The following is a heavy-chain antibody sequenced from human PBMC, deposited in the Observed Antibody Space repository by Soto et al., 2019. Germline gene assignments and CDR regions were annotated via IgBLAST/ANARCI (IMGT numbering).Heavy chain of an antibody. CDR3: AIYNWNPTNWFDP. Sequence: QVQLVQSGAEVKKPGSSVKVSCKASGGTFSSYAISLVRQSPGQGLEWMGGIIPIFGTANYAQKFQGSVTITADESTSTAYMELSRRRYEDKAVYYCAIYNWNPTNWFDPWGPGTLVTVS. J-gene: IGHJ5*02. D-gene: IGHD1-20*01. CDR2: IIPIFGTA. CDR1: GGTFSSYA. V-gene: IGHV1-69*01.